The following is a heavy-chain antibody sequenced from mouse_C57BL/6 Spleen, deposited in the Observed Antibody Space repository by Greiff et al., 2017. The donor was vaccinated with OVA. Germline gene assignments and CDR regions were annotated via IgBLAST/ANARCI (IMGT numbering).Heavy chain of an antibody. CDR2: LYPGSGST. Sequence: VQLQQPGAELVKPGASVKMSCKASGYTFTSYWITWVKQRPGQGLEWIGDLYPGSGSTNYNEKFKSKATLTVDTSSSTAYMQLSSLTSEDSAVYYCARENGNYAMDYWGQGTSVTVSS. CDR3: ARENGNYAMDY. J-gene: IGHJ4*01. V-gene: IGHV1-55*01. CDR1: GYTFTSYW. D-gene: IGHD2-1*01.